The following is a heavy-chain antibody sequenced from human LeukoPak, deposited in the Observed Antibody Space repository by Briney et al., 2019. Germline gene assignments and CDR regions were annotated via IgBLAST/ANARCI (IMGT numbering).Heavy chain of an antibody. D-gene: IGHD3-22*01. Sequence: LWASVKVSCKASGGTFSSYAISWVRQAPGQGLEWMGGIIPIFGTANYAQKFQGRVTITTDESTSTAYMELSSLRSEDTAVYYCARATYYDSTPKSNYYYYYMDVWGKGTTVTVSS. CDR2: IIPIFGTA. V-gene: IGHV1-69*05. CDR3: ARATYYDSTPKSNYYYYYMDV. J-gene: IGHJ6*03. CDR1: GGTFSSYA.